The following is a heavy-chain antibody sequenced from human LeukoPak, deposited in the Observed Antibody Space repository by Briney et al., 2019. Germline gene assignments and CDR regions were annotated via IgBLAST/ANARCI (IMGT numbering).Heavy chain of an antibody. D-gene: IGHD3-10*01. V-gene: IGHV4-34*01. CDR2: INHSGTT. CDR1: GGPFSGFF. CDR3: ARASSYNGAVRYNPSWFGP. J-gene: IGHJ5*02. Sequence: SETLSLTCSNYGGPFSGFFWSWIRHPPGNGLEWIGEINHSGTTNYNPSLKSRVAISIDTSRNQFSLKLTSVTAADTAVYYRARASSYNGAVRYNPSWFGPWGQGTLVTVCS.